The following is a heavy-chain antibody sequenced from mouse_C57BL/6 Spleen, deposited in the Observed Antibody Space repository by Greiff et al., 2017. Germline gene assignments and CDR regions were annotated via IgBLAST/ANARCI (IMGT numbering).Heavy chain of an antibody. V-gene: IGHV1-55*01. D-gene: IGHD1-1*01. CDR3: ARYYGSRDYYAMDY. CDR2: IYPGSGST. Sequence: VQLQQPGAELVKPGASVKMSCKASGYTFTSYWITWVKQRPGQGLEWIGDIYPGSGSTNYNEKFKSKATLTVDTSSSTAYMQLSSLTSEDSAVYYCARYYGSRDYYAMDYWGQGTSVTVSS. J-gene: IGHJ4*01. CDR1: GYTFTSYW.